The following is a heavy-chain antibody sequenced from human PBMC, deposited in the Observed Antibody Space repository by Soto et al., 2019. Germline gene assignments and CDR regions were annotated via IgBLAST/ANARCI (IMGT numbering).Heavy chain of an antibody. CDR2: VYRSGST. V-gene: IGHV4-4*02. Sequence: SETLSLTCAVSGGSISTSNWWSWVRQPPGKGLEWIGEVYRSGSTNYNPSLKSRVTISVDRSKNQFSLKLSSVTAADTAVYYCARRRGFPYYYGMDVWGQGTTVTVSS. CDR3: ARRRGFPYYYGMDV. J-gene: IGHJ6*02. CDR1: GGSISTSNW. D-gene: IGHD5-12*01.